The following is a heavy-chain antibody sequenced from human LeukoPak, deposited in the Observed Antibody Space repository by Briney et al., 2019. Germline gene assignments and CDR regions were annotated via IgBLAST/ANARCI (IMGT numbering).Heavy chain of an antibody. Sequence: GASVKVSCKASGYTFTSYGISWVRQAPGQGLEWMGWISAYNGNTNYAQKLQGRVTMTTDTSTSTAYMELRSLRSDDTAVYYCARDIGGYYDSSGYCDYWGQGTLVTVSS. J-gene: IGHJ4*02. CDR3: ARDIGGYYDSSGYCDY. D-gene: IGHD3-22*01. CDR1: GYTFTSYG. V-gene: IGHV1-18*01. CDR2: ISAYNGNT.